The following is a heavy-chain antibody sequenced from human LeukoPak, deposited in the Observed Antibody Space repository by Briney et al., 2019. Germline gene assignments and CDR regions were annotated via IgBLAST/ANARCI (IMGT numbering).Heavy chain of an antibody. CDR1: GFTVSSNY. CDR3: AREVGPFHQLDY. V-gene: IGHV3-53*01. Sequence: PGGSLRLSCAASGFTVSSNYMSWVRQAPGKGLEWVSVIYSGGSTNYADSVKGRFTISRDNSKNTLYLQMNSLRAEDTAVYYCAREVGPFHQLDYWGQGTLVTVSS. D-gene: IGHD5-24*01. CDR2: IYSGGST. J-gene: IGHJ4*02.